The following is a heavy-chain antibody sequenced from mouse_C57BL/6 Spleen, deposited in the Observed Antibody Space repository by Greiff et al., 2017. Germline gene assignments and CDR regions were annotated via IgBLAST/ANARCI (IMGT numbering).Heavy chain of an antibody. CDR3: ARREDGGYYFDY. J-gene: IGHJ2*01. D-gene: IGHD2-3*01. CDR2: ISSGSSTI. Sequence: EVQLQESGGGLVKPGGSLKLSCAASGFTFSDYGMHWVRQAPEKGLEWVAYISSGSSTIYYADTVKGRFTISRDNAKNTLFLQMTSLRSEDTAMYYCARREDGGYYFDYWGQGTTLTVSS. CDR1: GFTFSDYG. V-gene: IGHV5-17*01.